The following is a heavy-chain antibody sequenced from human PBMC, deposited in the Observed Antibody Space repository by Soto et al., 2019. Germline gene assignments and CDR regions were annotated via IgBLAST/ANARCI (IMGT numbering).Heavy chain of an antibody. CDR1: GYTFTGYY. CDR2: INPNSGGT. Sequence: WASVKVSCKASGYTFTGYYIHWVRQAPGQGLEWMGWINPNSGGTNYAQKFQGRVTMTRDTSISTAYMELSRLRSDDTAVYYCAREDIVATISYYYGMDVWGQGTTVTVSS. D-gene: IGHD5-12*01. CDR3: AREDIVATISYYYGMDV. V-gene: IGHV1-2*02. J-gene: IGHJ6*02.